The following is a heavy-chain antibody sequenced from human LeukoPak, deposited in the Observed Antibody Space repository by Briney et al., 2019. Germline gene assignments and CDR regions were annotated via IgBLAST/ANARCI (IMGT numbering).Heavy chain of an antibody. J-gene: IGHJ5*02. CDR1: GGSLWSNY. V-gene: IGHV4-4*07. CDR3: ARVGEWELTASIWFDP. CDR2: IYTSGST. D-gene: IGHD1-26*01. Sequence: SETLSLTCTVSGGSLWSNYWSWIRQPAGKGLEWIGRIYTSGSTNYNPSLKSRVPISVDTSQHQFSLNLRHATAGGTPRFFRARVGEWELTASIWFDPWGQGTLVTVSS.